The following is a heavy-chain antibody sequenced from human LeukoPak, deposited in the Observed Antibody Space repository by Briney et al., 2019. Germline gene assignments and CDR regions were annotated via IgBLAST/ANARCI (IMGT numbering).Heavy chain of an antibody. V-gene: IGHV4-38-2*02. D-gene: IGHD5-18*01. Sequence: SETLSLTCTVSGYSISSGYYWGWIRQPPGKGLEWIGSIYHSGSTYYNPSLKSRVTISVDTSKNQFSLKLSSVTAADTAVYYCAREGVDTAMVLLDYWGQGTLVTVSS. J-gene: IGHJ4*02. CDR3: AREGVDTAMVLLDY. CDR1: GYSISSGYY. CDR2: IYHSGST.